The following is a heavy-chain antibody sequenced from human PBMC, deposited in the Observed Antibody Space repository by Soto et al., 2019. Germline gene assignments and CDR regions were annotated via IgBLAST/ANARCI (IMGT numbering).Heavy chain of an antibody. J-gene: IGHJ4*02. V-gene: IGHV3-15*04. Sequence: GRTMRISCAASGFTVTNTWMIWVRQAPGKGLEWVGRIERKSDGGTTSYAAPVKGRFTISRDDSKNTLYLQMDSLKTDDTAVYYGLALYLGDRGQGTQVTVSS. D-gene: IGHD3-16*02. CDR3: LALYLGD. CDR2: IERKSDGGTT. CDR1: GFTVTNTW.